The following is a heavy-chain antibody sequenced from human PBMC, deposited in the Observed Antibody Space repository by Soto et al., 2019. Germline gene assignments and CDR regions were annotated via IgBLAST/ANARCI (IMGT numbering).Heavy chain of an antibody. Sequence: QVQLVQSGAEVKKPGSSVKVSCKASGGTFSSYAISWVRQAPGQGLEWMGGIIPIFGTANYAQKFQGRVTITADEYTSTAYMELSSLRSEDTAVYYCAFHVMATINVGLGPIDYWGQGTLVTVSS. D-gene: IGHD5-12*01. CDR1: GGTFSSYA. CDR2: IIPIFGTA. CDR3: AFHVMATINVGLGPIDY. J-gene: IGHJ4*02. V-gene: IGHV1-69*01.